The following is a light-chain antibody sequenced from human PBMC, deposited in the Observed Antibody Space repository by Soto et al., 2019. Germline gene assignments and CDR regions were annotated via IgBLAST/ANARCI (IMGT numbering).Light chain of an antibody. CDR1: ESVSDD. V-gene: IGKV3-15*01. Sequence: IVLTQSPANLTVSRGERATLSCRASESVSDDLAWYQQKPGRAPRLLIYRASTRAAGVSARISGSGSGTEFTLSISSLQPEDSAVYYCQQYYNWPPWTFGQGTMVDVK. CDR2: RAS. J-gene: IGKJ1*01. CDR3: QQYYNWPPWT.